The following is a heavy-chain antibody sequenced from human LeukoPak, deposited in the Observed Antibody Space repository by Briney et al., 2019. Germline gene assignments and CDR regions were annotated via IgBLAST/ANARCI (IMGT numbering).Heavy chain of an antibody. CDR2: IKQDGSEK. D-gene: IGHD6-19*01. J-gene: IGHJ4*02. CDR1: GFTFSSYW. V-gene: IGHV3-7*01. Sequence: GGSLRLSCAASGFTFSSYWMRWVREAPGKGVEWVANIKQDGSEKYYVDSVKGRFTISRDNAKNSLYLQMNSLRAEDTAVYYCARVPNSSGWTFDYWGQGTLVTVSS. CDR3: ARVPNSSGWTFDY.